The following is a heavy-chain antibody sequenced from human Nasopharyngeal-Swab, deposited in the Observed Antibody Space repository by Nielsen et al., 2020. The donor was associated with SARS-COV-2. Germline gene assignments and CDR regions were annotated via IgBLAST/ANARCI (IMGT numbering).Heavy chain of an antibody. CDR2: ISYDGSNK. Sequence: VRQAPGKGLEWVVVISYDGSNKYYADSVKGRFTISRDNSKNTLYLQMNSLRAEDTAVYYCARGGVTYYYDSDPSADMDVWGKGTTVTVSS. CDR3: ARGGVTYYYDSDPSADMDV. D-gene: IGHD3-22*01. V-gene: IGHV3-30-3*01. J-gene: IGHJ6*03.